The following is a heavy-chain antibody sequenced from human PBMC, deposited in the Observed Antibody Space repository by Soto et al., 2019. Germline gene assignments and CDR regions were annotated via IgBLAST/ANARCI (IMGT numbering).Heavy chain of an antibody. V-gene: IGHV4-34*01. J-gene: IGHJ5*02. CDR2: INHSGST. CDR1: GGSFSGYY. Sequence: PSETLSLTCAVYGGSFSGYYWSWIRQPPGKGLEWIGEINHSGSTNYNPSLKSRVTISVDTSKNQFSLKLSSVTAADTAVYYCARGGPYSGSYYQRNNWFDPWGQGTLVTVSS. D-gene: IGHD3-10*01. CDR3: ARGGPYSGSYYQRNNWFDP.